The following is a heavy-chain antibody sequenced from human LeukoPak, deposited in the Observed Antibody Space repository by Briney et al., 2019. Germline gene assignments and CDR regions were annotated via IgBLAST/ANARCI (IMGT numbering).Heavy chain of an antibody. J-gene: IGHJ4*02. Sequence: GASVKVSCKASGYTFTSYYMHWVRQAPGQGLEWMGIINPSGGSTSYAQKFQGRVTMTRDMSTSTVYMELSSLRSEDTAVYYCARDLGDSSGLNYYFDSWGQGTLVTVSS. CDR3: ARDLGDSSGLNYYFDS. D-gene: IGHD3-22*01. V-gene: IGHV1-46*01. CDR2: INPSGGST. CDR1: GYTFTSYY.